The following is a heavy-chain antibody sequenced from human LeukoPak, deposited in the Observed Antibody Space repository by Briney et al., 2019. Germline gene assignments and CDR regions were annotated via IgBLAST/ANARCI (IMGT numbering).Heavy chain of an antibody. V-gene: IGHV3-21*01. Sequence: PGGSLRLSCAASGFTFSSYSMNWVRQAPGKGLEWVSSISSSSSYIYYADSVKGRFTISRDNAKNSLYLQMNSLRAEDTAVYYCARGYFEGNLPPARSNVDIVATIMGSWLDPWGQGTLVTVSS. J-gene: IGHJ5*02. CDR3: ARGYFEGNLPPARSNVDIVATIMGSWLDP. CDR1: GFTFSSYS. CDR2: ISSSSSYI. D-gene: IGHD5-12*01.